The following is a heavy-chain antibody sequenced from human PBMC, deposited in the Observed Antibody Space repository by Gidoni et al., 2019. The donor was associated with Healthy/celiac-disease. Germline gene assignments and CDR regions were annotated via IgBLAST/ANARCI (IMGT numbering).Heavy chain of an antibody. V-gene: IGHV3-23*01. J-gene: IGHJ3*02. CDR1: GFTFSSYA. D-gene: IGHD3-22*01. CDR2: ISGSGGST. Sequence: EVQLLESGGGLVQPGGSLRLSCAASGFTFSSYAMSWVRQAPGKGLEWVSAISGSGGSTYYADSVKGRFTISRDNSKNTLYLQMNSLRAEDTAVYYCAKDTVITMIVGSDAFDIWGQGTMVTVSS. CDR3: AKDTVITMIVGSDAFDI.